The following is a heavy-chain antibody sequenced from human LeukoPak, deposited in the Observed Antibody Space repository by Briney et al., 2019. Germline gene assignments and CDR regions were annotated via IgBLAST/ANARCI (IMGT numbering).Heavy chain of an antibody. D-gene: IGHD3-22*01. V-gene: IGHV1-46*01. CDR1: GYTFTSYY. CDR2: INPSGGST. Sequence: GSSVNVSCKASGYTFTSYYMHWVRQAPGQGREGMGIINPSGGSTSYAQKFQGRVTMARDTSTSTVYMELSSLRSEDTAVYYRARDWGDSSGYYGLWGQGTLVTVSS. CDR3: ARDWGDSSGYYGL. J-gene: IGHJ4*02.